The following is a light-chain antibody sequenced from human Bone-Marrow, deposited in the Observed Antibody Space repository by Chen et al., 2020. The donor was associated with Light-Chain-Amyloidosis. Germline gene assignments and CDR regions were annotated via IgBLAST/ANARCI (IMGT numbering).Light chain of an antibody. Sequence: QSALTQPASVAGSPGQAITLSCTGTSRDVGNYDYVSWYQQHPGHAPKVIIYVVSYRPSGVSNRFSGSKSGNTASLTISGLQAEDEAHYYCSSYTSNNTWVFGGGTKLTVL. J-gene: IGLJ3*02. CDR1: SRDVGNYDY. CDR3: SSYTSNNTWV. V-gene: IGLV2-14*01. CDR2: VVS.